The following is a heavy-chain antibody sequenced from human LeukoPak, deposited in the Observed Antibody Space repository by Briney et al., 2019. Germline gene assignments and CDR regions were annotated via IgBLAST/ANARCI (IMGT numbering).Heavy chain of an antibody. V-gene: IGHV3-23*01. CDR3: AKDIDIVATITKLGAFDI. CDR2: ISGSGGST. Sequence: PGGSLRLSCAASGFTFSSDGMSWARQAPGKGLEWVSAISGSGGSTYYADSVKGRFTISRDNSKNTLYLQMNSLRAEDTAVYYCAKDIDIVATITKLGAFDIWGQGTMVTVSS. CDR1: GFTFSSDG. D-gene: IGHD5-12*01. J-gene: IGHJ3*02.